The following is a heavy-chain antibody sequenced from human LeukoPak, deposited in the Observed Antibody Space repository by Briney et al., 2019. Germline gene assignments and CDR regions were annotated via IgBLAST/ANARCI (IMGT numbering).Heavy chain of an antibody. Sequence: ASVKVSCKVSGYTLTELSMHWVRQAPGKGLEWMGGFDPEDGETIYAQKFQGRVTMTEDTSTDTAYMELSSLRSEDTAVYYCARDESGSSAMVAFDIWGQGTMVTVSS. J-gene: IGHJ3*02. CDR1: GYTLTELS. V-gene: IGHV1-24*01. CDR2: FDPEDGET. D-gene: IGHD1-26*01. CDR3: ARDESGSSAMVAFDI.